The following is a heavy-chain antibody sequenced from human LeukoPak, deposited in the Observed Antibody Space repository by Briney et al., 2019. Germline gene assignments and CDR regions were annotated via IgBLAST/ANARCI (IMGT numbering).Heavy chain of an antibody. J-gene: IGHJ5*02. D-gene: IGHD7-27*01. CDR2: IYTSGST. CDR1: GGSMSSYY. CDR3: ARVNWGSYNWFDP. Sequence: SETLSLTCTVSGGSMSSYYWMWIRQPPGKGLEWIGRIYTSGSTNYNPSLKSRVTISVDTSKNQFSLKLSSVTAADTAVYYCARVNWGSYNWFDPWGQGTLVTVSS. V-gene: IGHV4-4*08.